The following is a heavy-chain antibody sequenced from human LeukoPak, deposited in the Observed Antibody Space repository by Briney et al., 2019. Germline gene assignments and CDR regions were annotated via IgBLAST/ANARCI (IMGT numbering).Heavy chain of an antibody. CDR1: GFTFSTYW. D-gene: IGHD6-19*01. CDR2: TKEDGGEK. CDR3: ARRSVAGSLDY. J-gene: IGHJ4*02. V-gene: IGHV3-7*01. Sequence: GGTLRLSCAASGFTFSTYWMSWVRQAPGKGLEWVANTKEDGGEKYYVDSVKGRFTISRDNAENSLYLQMNSLRAEDTAVYYCARRSVAGSLDYWGQGTLVTASS.